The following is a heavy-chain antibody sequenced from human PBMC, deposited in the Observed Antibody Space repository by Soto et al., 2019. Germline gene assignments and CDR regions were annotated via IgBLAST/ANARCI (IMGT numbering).Heavy chain of an antibody. CDR1: GFTVSSNY. CDR2: IYSGGST. J-gene: IGHJ6*02. D-gene: IGHD3-22*01. CDR3: AHQQQYYYDSSGNHVYYYYYYGMDV. V-gene: IGHV3-53*01. Sequence: GGSLRLSCAASGFTVSSNYMSWVRQAPGKGLEWVSVIYSGGSTYYADSVKGRFTISRDNSKNTLYLQMNSLRAEDTAVYYCAHQQQYYYDSSGNHVYYYYYYGMDVWGQGTTVTVSS.